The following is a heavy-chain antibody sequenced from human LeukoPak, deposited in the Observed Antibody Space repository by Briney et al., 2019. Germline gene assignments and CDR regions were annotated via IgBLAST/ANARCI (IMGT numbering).Heavy chain of an antibody. J-gene: IGHJ4*02. Sequence: SHTLSLTCAISGGSVSSNNDAWNWIRQSPSRGLEGLGMTYYRSKWYNDYALSVKSRITINPDTSKNQFSLQLNSVTPEDTAVYYCARQYCSTASCSYYFDYWGQGTLVTVSS. CDR2: TYYRSKWYN. CDR3: ARQYCSTASCSYYFDY. CDR1: GGSVSSNNDA. V-gene: IGHV6-1*01. D-gene: IGHD2-2*01.